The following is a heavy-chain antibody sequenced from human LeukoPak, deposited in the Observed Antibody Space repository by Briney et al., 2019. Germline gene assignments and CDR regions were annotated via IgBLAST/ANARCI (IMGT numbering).Heavy chain of an antibody. CDR3: ARVDSSGYYNFDY. CDR2: INPNSGGT. CDR1: GYTFTGYY. V-gene: IGHV1-2*02. J-gene: IGHJ4*02. Sequence: ASVKVSCKASGYTFTGYYMHWVRQAPGQGLEWMGWINPNSGGTNYAQKFQGGVTMTRDTSISTAYMELSRLRSDDTAVYYCARVDSSGYYNFDYWGQGTLVTVSS. D-gene: IGHD3-22*01.